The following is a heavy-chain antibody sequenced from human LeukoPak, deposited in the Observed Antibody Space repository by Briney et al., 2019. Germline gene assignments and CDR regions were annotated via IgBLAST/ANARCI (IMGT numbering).Heavy chain of an antibody. CDR2: INPNSGGT. V-gene: IGHV1-2*02. J-gene: IGHJ4*02. Sequence: ASVKVSCKASGYTFTGYYMHWVRQAPGQGLEWMGWINPNSGGTNYAQKFQGRVTMTRDTSISTAYMELSRLRSDDTAVYYCAKGLRFLEWLPYFDYWGQGTLVTVSS. CDR3: AKGLRFLEWLPYFDY. D-gene: IGHD3-3*01. CDR1: GYTFTGYY.